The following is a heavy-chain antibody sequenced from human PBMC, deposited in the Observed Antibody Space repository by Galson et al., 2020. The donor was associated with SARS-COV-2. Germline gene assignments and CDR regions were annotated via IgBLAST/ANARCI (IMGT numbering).Heavy chain of an antibody. V-gene: IGHV3-30*18. Sequence: SCAASGFTFSSYGMHWVRQAPGKGLEWVVVISYDGSNKYYADSVKGRFTISRDNSKNTLYLQMNSLRAEDTAVYYCAKDLESPGLLWFGELYVGAFDIWGQGTMVTVSS. J-gene: IGHJ3*02. CDR2: ISYDGSNK. CDR3: AKDLESPGLLWFGELYVGAFDI. D-gene: IGHD3-10*01. CDR1: GFTFSSYG.